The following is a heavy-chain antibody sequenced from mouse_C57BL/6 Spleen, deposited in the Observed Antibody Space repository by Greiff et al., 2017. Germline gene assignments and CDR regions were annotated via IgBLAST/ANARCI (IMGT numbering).Heavy chain of an antibody. CDR1: GFTFSSYA. J-gene: IGHJ1*03. CDR3: AREDGNYRYFDV. V-gene: IGHV5-4*01. CDR2: ISDGGSYT. D-gene: IGHD2-1*01. Sequence: EVKVVESGGGLVKPGGSLKLSCAASGFTFSSYAMSWVRQTPEKRLEWVATISDGGSYTYYPDNVKGRFTISRDNAKNNLYLQMSHLESEDTAMYYCAREDGNYRYFDVWGTGTTVTVSS.